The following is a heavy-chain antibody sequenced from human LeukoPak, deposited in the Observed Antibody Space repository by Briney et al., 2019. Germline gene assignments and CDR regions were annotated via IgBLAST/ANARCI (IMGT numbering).Heavy chain of an antibody. J-gene: IGHJ4*02. CDR2: ITNNGENI. CDR3: ARVVAGAGYFDY. D-gene: IGHD4/OR15-4a*01. CDR1: GFTFRNYG. Sequence: GGTLRLSCAASGFTFRNYGMSWVHQAPRKGLEWISAITNNGENIYYTDSVRGRFTISRDNAKNSLYLQMNSLRAEDTAVYYCARVVAGAGYFDYWGQGTLVTVSS. V-gene: IGHV3-21*01.